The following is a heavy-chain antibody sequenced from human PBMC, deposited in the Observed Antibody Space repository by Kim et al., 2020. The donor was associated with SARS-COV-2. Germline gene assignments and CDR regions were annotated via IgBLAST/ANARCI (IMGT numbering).Heavy chain of an antibody. D-gene: IGHD6-13*01. J-gene: IGHJ5*02. V-gene: IGHV3-23*03. Sequence: ADSGKGRCTISRDNSKNTLYLQMSSLRAEDTAVYYCAKGYSSSWLRWFDPWGQGALVTVSS. CDR3: AKGYSSSWLRWFDP.